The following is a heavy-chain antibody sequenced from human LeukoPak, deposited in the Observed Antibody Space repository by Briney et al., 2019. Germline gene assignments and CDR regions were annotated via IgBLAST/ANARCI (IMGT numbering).Heavy chain of an antibody. D-gene: IGHD3-3*01. CDR3: ARDDFPSWFDP. Sequence: GASVNVSCKASGYTFTSYGISWVRQAPGQGLEWMGWINTNNGKTNYAQKVQGRVTMTTDTSTSTAYMELRSLRSDDTAVYYCARDDFPSWFDPWGQGTLVTVSS. V-gene: IGHV1-18*01. J-gene: IGHJ5*02. CDR2: INTNNGKT. CDR1: GYTFTSYG.